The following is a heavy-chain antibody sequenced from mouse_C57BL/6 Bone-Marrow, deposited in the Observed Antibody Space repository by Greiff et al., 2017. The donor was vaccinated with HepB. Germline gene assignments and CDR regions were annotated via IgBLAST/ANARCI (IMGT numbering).Heavy chain of an antibody. Sequence: QVQLQHSDAELVKPGASVKISCKVSGYTFTDHTIHWMKQRPEQGLEWIGYIYPRDGSTKYNEKFKGKATLTADKSSSTAYMQLNSLTSEDSAVYFCARNYYYGSSYAHWYFDVWGTGTTVTVSS. CDR1: GYTFTDHT. CDR2: IYPRDGST. D-gene: IGHD1-1*01. V-gene: IGHV1-78*01. J-gene: IGHJ1*03. CDR3: ARNYYYGSSYAHWYFDV.